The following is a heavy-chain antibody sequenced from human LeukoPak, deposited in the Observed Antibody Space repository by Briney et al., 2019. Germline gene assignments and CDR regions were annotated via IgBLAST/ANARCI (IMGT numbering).Heavy chain of an antibody. CDR2: ISTGSS. V-gene: IGHV4-59*01. Sequence: SETLPLTCTVSGGSMSRNYWTWIRQPPGEGLEWIGHISTGSSNYNPSLKSRVTISLDTSKNQFSLRLNSVTAADTAMYYCVRRVVVVTGKEKSDAFDVWGQGTMVTVSA. CDR3: VRRVVVVTGKEKSDAFDV. D-gene: IGHD2-21*02. J-gene: IGHJ3*01. CDR1: GGSMSRNY.